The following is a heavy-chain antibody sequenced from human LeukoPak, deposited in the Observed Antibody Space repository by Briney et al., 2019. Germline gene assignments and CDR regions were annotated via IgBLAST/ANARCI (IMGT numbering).Heavy chain of an antibody. CDR3: AREFDSSGYYYGAFDY. CDR1: GFTFSNYG. Sequence: GGSLRLSCTASGFTFSNYGMQWVRQAPGKGLEWVVVIWYDGSHKYYAESVKGRFTISRDNSRNTLYLQMNSLRAEDTAVYYCAREFDSSGYYYGAFDYWGQGSLVTVSS. V-gene: IGHV3-33*01. J-gene: IGHJ4*02. D-gene: IGHD3-22*01. CDR2: IWYDGSHK.